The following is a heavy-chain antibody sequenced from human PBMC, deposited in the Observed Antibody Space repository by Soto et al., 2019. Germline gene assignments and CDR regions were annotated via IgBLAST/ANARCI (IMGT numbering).Heavy chain of an antibody. V-gene: IGHV4-59*08. J-gene: IGHJ3*02. CDR3: ASQNSGYDWGCFDI. Sequence: QVQLQESGPGLVKPSETLSLTCTVSGGSISSYYWSWIRQPPGKGLEWIGYIYYSGSTNYNPSLKSRVTISVDTSKNQFSLKLSSVTAADTAVYYCASQNSGYDWGCFDIWGQGTMVTVSS. CDR1: GGSISSYY. CDR2: IYYSGST. D-gene: IGHD5-12*01.